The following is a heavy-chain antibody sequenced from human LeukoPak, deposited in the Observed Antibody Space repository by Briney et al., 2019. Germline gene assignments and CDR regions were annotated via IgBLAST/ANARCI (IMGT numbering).Heavy chain of an antibody. CDR2: ISGNSNYI. Sequence: GSLRLSCAASGFIFSNHWMHWVRQAPGKGLEWVSSISGNSNYIFYADSLKGRFTISRDNAKNSLYLQMNSLRAEDTALYYCARDAISLTGNGPDYWGQGTLVTVSS. CDR1: GFIFSNHW. CDR3: ARDAISLTGNGPDY. D-gene: IGHD1-20*01. J-gene: IGHJ4*02. V-gene: IGHV3-21*01.